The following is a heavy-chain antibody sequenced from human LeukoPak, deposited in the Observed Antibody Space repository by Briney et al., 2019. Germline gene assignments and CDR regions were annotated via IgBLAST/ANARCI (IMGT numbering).Heavy chain of an antibody. CDR3: ARHQSGTDDAFDI. J-gene: IGHJ3*02. CDR2: FYYSGST. D-gene: IGHD1-26*01. CDR1: GGSISSSSYY. V-gene: IGHV4-39*01. Sequence: SETLSLTCTVSGGSISSSSYYWGWIRQPPGKGLEWIGSFYYSGSTYYNPSLKSRVTISVDTSKNQFSPKLSSVTAADTAVYYCARHQSGTDDAFDIWGQETMVTVSS.